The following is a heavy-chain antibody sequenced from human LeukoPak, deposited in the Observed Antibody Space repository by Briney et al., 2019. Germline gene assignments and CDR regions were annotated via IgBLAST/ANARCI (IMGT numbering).Heavy chain of an antibody. D-gene: IGHD2-15*01. Sequence: ASVKVSCKASGYTFTSYGISWVRQAPGQGLEWVGWITTYKGNTNYAQKLQGRVSMTTDTSTSTAYMELRSLRSDDTAVYYCARGMTCSRELGYWDAFDIWGHGTMVTVSS. CDR2: ITTYKGNT. CDR3: ARGMTCSRELGYWDAFDI. J-gene: IGHJ3*02. CDR1: GYTFTSYG. V-gene: IGHV1-18*01.